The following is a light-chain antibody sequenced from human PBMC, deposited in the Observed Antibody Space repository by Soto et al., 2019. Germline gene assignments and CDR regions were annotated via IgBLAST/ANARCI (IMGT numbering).Light chain of an antibody. CDR3: QSYDSSLSGSGV. CDR1: SYNIGAGYD. V-gene: IGLV1-40*01. J-gene: IGLJ3*02. CDR2: GNS. Sequence: QSVLTQPPSVSVAPGQRVTISCTGSSYNIGAGYDVHWYQQLPGTAPKLLIYGNSNRPSGVPDRFSGSKSGTSASLAITGLQAEDEADYYCQSYDSSLSGSGVFGGGTKVNVL.